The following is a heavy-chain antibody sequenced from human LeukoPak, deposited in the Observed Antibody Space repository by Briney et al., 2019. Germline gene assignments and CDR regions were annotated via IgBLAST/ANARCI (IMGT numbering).Heavy chain of an antibody. J-gene: IGHJ4*02. Sequence: SETLSLTCTVSGGSISSSSYYWGWIRQPPGKGLEWIGSIYYSGSTYYNPSLKSRVTISVDTSKNQFSLKLSSVTAADTAVYYCARLGYSYDNRKGNFDYWGQGTLVTVSS. V-gene: IGHV4-39*01. D-gene: IGHD5-18*01. CDR1: GGSISSSSYY. CDR3: ARLGYSYDNRKGNFDY. CDR2: IYYSGST.